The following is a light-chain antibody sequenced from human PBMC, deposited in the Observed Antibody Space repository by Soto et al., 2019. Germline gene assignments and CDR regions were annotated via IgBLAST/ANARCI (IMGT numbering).Light chain of an antibody. V-gene: IGKV3-20*01. CDR2: AAS. Sequence: EIVLTQSPGTLSLSPGERATLSCRARQTVSSSFLAWYQQTPGQAPRLLIYAASSRATGIPDRFSGSGSGTDFTLTISRLEPEDFAVYYCQQYGNSPQTFGQGTKVDIK. J-gene: IGKJ1*01. CDR3: QQYGNSPQT. CDR1: QTVSSSF.